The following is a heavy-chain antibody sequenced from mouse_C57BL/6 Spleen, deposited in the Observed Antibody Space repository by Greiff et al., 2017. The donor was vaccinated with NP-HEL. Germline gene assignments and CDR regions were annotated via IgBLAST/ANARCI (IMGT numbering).Heavy chain of an antibody. CDR2: INPGSGGT. V-gene: IGHV1-54*01. J-gene: IGHJ2*01. Sequence: VQLQQSGAELVRPGTSVKVSCKASGYAFTNYLIEWVKQRPGQGLEWIGVINPGSGGTNYNEKFKGKATLTADKSSSTAYMKLSSLTSEDSAVYFCARNFDDGYYVDYFDYWGQGTTLTVSS. CDR1: GYAFTNYL. D-gene: IGHD2-3*01. CDR3: ARNFDDGYYVDYFDY.